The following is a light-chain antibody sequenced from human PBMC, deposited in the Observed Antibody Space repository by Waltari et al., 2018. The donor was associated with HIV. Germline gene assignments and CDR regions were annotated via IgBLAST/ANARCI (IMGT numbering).Light chain of an antibody. CDR2: SNN. CDR3: AAWDDSLNGPWV. V-gene: IGLV1-44*01. Sequence: QSVLTQPPSASGTPGQRVTISCSGSSSNIGSNTVNWYQQLPGTAPKLLIYSNNRRPSGFPDRLSGSKSGTSASLAISGLQSEDEADYYCAAWDDSLNGPWVFGGGTKLTVL. CDR1: SSNIGSNT. J-gene: IGLJ3*02.